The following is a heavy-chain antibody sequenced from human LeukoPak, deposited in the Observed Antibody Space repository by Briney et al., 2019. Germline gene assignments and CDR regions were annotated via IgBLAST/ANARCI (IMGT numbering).Heavy chain of an antibody. J-gene: IGHJ4*02. CDR2: IYYSGST. V-gene: IGHV4-59*01. Sequence: SETLSLTCTVSDGSISSYYWSWIRQPPGKGLEWIGYIYYSGSTNYNPSLKSRFTISVDTSKNQFSLKLSSVSAADTAVYYCARGWGFFDYWGQGTLVTVSS. CDR3: ARGWGFFDY. D-gene: IGHD3-16*01. CDR1: DGSISSYY.